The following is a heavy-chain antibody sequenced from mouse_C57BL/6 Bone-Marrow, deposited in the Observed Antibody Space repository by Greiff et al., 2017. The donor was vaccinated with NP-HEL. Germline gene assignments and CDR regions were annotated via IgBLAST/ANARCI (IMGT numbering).Heavy chain of an antibody. Sequence: QVQLQQSGAELVKPGASVKLSCKASGYTFTSYWMHWVKQRPGQGLEWIGMIHPNSGSTNYNEKFKSKATLTVDKSSSTAYMQLSSLTSEDSAVYYCAREAQATWVYYFDYWGQGTTLTVSS. J-gene: IGHJ2*01. CDR3: AREAQATWVYYFDY. V-gene: IGHV1-64*01. D-gene: IGHD3-2*02. CDR2: IHPNSGST. CDR1: GYTFTSYW.